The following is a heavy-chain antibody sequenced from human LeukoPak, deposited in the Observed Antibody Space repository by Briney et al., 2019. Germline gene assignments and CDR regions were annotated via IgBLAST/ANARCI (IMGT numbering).Heavy chain of an antibody. J-gene: IGHJ5*02. V-gene: IGHV1-69*04. CDR3: ARDPYSSGWYPGNWFDP. Sequence: SVKVSCKASGGTFSSYAISWVRQAPGQGLEWMGRIIPIFGIANYAQKFQGRVTITADKSTSTAYMELSCLRSEDTAVYYCARDPYSSGWYPGNWFDPWGQGTLVTVSS. D-gene: IGHD6-19*01. CDR1: GGTFSSYA. CDR2: IIPIFGIA.